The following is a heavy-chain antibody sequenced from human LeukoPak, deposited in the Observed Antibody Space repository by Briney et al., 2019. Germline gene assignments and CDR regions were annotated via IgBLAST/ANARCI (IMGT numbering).Heavy chain of an antibody. Sequence: GGSLRLSCAASGFTFSSYEMNWVRQAPGKGLEWVSYISSSGSTIYYADSVKGRFTISRDNAKNSLYLQMNSLSAEDTAVYYCAVATIKDYFDYWGQGTLVTVSS. CDR3: AVATIKDYFDY. D-gene: IGHD5-24*01. CDR1: GFTFSSYE. V-gene: IGHV3-48*03. CDR2: ISSSGSTI. J-gene: IGHJ4*02.